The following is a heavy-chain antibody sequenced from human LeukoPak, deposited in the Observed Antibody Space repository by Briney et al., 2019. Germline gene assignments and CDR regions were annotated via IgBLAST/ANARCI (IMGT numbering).Heavy chain of an antibody. Sequence: ASVKVSCKASGYTLTSYYMHWVRQAPGQGLEWMGIINPSGGSTSYAQKFQGRVTMTRDTSTSTVYMELSSLRSEDTAVYYCAREGIHCSGGSCRANDYWGQGTLVTVSS. CDR3: AREGIHCSGGSCRANDY. J-gene: IGHJ4*02. V-gene: IGHV1-46*01. CDR2: INPSGGST. CDR1: GYTLTSYY. D-gene: IGHD2-15*01.